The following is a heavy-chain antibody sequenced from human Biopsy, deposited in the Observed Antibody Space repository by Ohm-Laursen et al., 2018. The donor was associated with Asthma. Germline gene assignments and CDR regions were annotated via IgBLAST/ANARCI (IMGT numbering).Heavy chain of an antibody. J-gene: IGHJ6*02. CDR1: GFTFSDYW. D-gene: IGHD2-2*01. CDR3: ARGGYCTSPTCPWGRYATDV. CDR2: IKHDGSEK. Sequence: GSLRLSCTASGFTFSDYWMSWVRQVPGKGLEWVANIKHDGSEKNHVDSLKGRFTISRDNAKNSLYLQMNSLRAEDTAVYYCARGGYCTSPTCPWGRYATDVWGQGTTVTVSS. V-gene: IGHV3-7*01.